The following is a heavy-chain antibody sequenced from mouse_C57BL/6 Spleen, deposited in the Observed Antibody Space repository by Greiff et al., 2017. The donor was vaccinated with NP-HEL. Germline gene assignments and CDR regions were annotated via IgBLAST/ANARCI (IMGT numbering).Heavy chain of an antibody. D-gene: IGHD2-3*01. CDR3: ARGGGYYSAMDY. Sequence: QVQLKQSGAELVRPGTSVKVSCKASGYAFTNYLIEWVKQRPGQGLEWIGVINPGSGGTNYNEKFKGKATLTADKSSSTAYMQLSSLTSEDSAVYFCARGGGYYSAMDYWGQGTSVTVSS. CDR1: GYAFTNYL. CDR2: INPGSGGT. J-gene: IGHJ4*01. V-gene: IGHV1-54*01.